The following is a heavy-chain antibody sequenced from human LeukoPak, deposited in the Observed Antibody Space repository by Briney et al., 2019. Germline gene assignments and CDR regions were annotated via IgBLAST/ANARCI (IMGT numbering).Heavy chain of an antibody. Sequence: GGSLRLSCAASGFTFSSYWMSWVRQAPGKGLEWVAVISYDGSNKYYADSVKGRFTISRDNSKNTLYLQMNSLRAEDTAVYYCARDDSRYCSSTSCYVGDYWGQGTLVTVSS. J-gene: IGHJ4*02. V-gene: IGHV3-30-3*01. CDR2: ISYDGSNK. CDR3: ARDDSRYCSSTSCYVGDY. CDR1: GFTFSSYW. D-gene: IGHD2-2*01.